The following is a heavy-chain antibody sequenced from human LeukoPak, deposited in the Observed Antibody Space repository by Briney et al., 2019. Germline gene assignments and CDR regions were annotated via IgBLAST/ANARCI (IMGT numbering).Heavy chain of an antibody. J-gene: IGHJ6*04. CDR1: GFTLSSYG. V-gene: IGHV3-33*01. CDR2: IWYDGSNK. D-gene: IGHD3-10*01. Sequence: GGSLRLSCAASGFTLSSYGMHWVRQSPGKGLECVAVIWYDGSNKYYADSVKGRFTISRDNSKNTLYLQMNSLRAEDTAVYYCARDRGRYYGSGSYCPGGMDVWGKGTTVTVSS. CDR3: ARDRGRYYGSGSYCPGGMDV.